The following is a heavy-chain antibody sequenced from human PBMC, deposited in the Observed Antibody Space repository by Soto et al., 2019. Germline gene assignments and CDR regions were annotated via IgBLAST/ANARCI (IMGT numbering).Heavy chain of an antibody. CDR3: ARDPELHRLDY. J-gene: IGHJ4*02. Sequence: EILALTCHVSGTSTAAYYQPWIRQPPGKAVEWIGYPSYRGSPKYNPSLKGRVAISLDTSRNQFSLRVTPVTASDTAIYFCARDPELHRLDYWGRGTLVTISS. D-gene: IGHD2-21*01. CDR1: GTSTAAYY. V-gene: IGHV4-59*01. CDR2: PSYRGSP.